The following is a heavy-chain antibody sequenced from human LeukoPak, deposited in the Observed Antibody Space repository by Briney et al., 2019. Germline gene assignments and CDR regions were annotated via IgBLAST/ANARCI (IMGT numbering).Heavy chain of an antibody. CDR1: GFTFSS. Sequence: GGSLRLSCAASGFTFSSFSSYWMTWVRQAPGKGLEWVAVISYDGSNKYYADSVKGRFTISRDNSKNTLYLQMNSLRAEDTAVYYCARDRPESGYDCDFWGQGTLVTVSS. CDR2: ISYDGSNK. CDR3: ARDRPESGYDCDF. V-gene: IGHV3-30*03. J-gene: IGHJ4*02. D-gene: IGHD5-12*01.